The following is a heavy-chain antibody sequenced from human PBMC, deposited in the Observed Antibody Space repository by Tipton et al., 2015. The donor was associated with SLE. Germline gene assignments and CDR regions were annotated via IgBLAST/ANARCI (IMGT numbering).Heavy chain of an antibody. CDR1: GGSIGNSY. CDR3: ARDTDRGSSAYAGAFDF. Sequence: TLSLTCTVSGGSIGNSYWTWIRQPPGRGLEWIGSFHHKGSSYYSPSLGSRVTISGDTSRNQFSLTLSSVTAADTAVYYCARDTDRGSSAYAGAFDFWGQGTVVTVSS. D-gene: IGHD3-22*01. CDR2: FHHKGSS. V-gene: IGHV4-38-2*02. J-gene: IGHJ3*01.